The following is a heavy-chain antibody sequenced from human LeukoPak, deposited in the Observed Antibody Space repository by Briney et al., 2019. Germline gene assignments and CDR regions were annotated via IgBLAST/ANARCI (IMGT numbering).Heavy chain of an antibody. V-gene: IGHV4-39*01. J-gene: IGHJ4*02. Sequence: PSETLSLTCTVSGGPISSSSYYWGWIRQPPGKGLEWIGSIHYSGSTYYNPSLKSRVTISVDTSKNQFSLKLSSVTAADTAVYYCARQGGYSSSWSSVDYWGQGTLVTVSS. CDR2: IHYSGST. CDR3: ARQGGYSSSWSSVDY. D-gene: IGHD6-13*01. CDR1: GGPISSSSYY.